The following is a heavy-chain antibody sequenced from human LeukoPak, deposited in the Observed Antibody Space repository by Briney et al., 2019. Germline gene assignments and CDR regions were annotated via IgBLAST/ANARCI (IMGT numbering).Heavy chain of an antibody. CDR3: ARRTVPGRPAY. CDR1: GFTVSSND. J-gene: IGHJ4*02. Sequence: GGSLRLSCAASGFTVSSNDMGWVRQAPGKGLEWVSFTYSGGSTHYTDSVKGRFSISRDNSKNTVSLQMNSLRAEDTAVYYCARRTVPGRPAYWGQGTLVTVSS. V-gene: IGHV3-66*04. D-gene: IGHD6-6*01. CDR2: TYSGGST.